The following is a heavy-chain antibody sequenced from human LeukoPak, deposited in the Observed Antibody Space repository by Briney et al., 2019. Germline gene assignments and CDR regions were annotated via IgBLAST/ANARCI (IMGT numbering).Heavy chain of an antibody. Sequence: GGSLRLSCAASGFTSGIYAVSWVRQAPGKGLEWVSAFSGGGDSYYADSVKGRFTISRDNSKKILYLQMNSLRAEDTAVYYCAREISSWYYYYGMDVWGQGTTVTVSS. CDR2: FSGGGDS. D-gene: IGHD6-13*01. CDR3: AREISSWYYYYGMDV. V-gene: IGHV3-23*01. CDR1: GFTSGIYA. J-gene: IGHJ6*02.